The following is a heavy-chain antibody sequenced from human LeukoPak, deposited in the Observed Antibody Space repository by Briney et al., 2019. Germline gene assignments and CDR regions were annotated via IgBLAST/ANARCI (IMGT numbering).Heavy chain of an antibody. CDR2: ISSSSSYI. D-gene: IGHD3-10*01. Sequence: GGSLRLSCAVSGFTFSSYSMNWVRQAPGKGLEWVSSISSSSSYIYYTNSVKGRFTISRDNAKNSLYLQMNSLRAEDTAVYYCARSKWFGESGFDFWGQGTLVTVSS. CDR3: ARSKWFGESGFDF. J-gene: IGHJ4*02. CDR1: GFTFSSYS. V-gene: IGHV3-21*01.